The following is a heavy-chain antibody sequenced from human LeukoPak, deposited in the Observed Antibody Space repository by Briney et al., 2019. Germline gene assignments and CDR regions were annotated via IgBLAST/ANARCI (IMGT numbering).Heavy chain of an antibody. D-gene: IGHD3-22*01. CDR3: ARKGGYSSGYYY. Sequence: GGSLRLSCAASGFTFSDYWMTWVRQAPGKGLEWVANIKQDGSEKDYVDSVKGRFTISRDNAKNSLYLQMDSLRVEDTAVYYCARKGGYSSGYYYWGQGTLVAVSS. CDR1: GFTFSDYW. CDR2: IKQDGSEK. J-gene: IGHJ4*02. V-gene: IGHV3-7*01.